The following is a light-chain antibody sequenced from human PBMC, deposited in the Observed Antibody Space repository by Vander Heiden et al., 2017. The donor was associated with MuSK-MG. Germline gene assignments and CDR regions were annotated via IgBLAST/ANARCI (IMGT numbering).Light chain of an antibody. V-gene: IGLV1-40*01. CDR2: GNS. CDR3: QSYDSSLSGVV. CDR1: SSNIGAGYV. J-gene: IGLJ2*01. Sequence: QSVLTQPPSGSGGPGQRVTISCTGSSSNIGAGYVVRWYQQLPGTAPNLLIYGNSNRPSGVPDRFSGSKSGTSASLAITGLQAEDEADYYCQSYDSSLSGVVFGGGTKLTVL.